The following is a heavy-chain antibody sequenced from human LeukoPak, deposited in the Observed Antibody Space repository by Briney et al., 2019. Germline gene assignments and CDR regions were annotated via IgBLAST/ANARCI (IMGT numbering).Heavy chain of an antibody. V-gene: IGHV4-39*07. D-gene: IGHD2-2*01. Sequence: SETLSLTCTVSGDSISSANYYWGWVRQPPGKGLEWIGSICFSGSTYYNPSLKSRVTKSVETSKVQFSLKLSSVTAADTAVYYCARDSCSSTSCRKKFDNWGQGTLVTVSS. CDR2: ICFSGST. J-gene: IGHJ4*02. CDR3: ARDSCSSTSCRKKFDN. CDR1: GDSISSANYY.